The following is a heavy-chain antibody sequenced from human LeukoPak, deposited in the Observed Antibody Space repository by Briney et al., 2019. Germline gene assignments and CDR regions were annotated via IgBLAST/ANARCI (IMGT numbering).Heavy chain of an antibody. CDR1: AFTFSDYT. CDR2: ITTGSTYI. J-gene: IGHJ4*02. Sequence: GGSLRLSCSASAFTFSDYTMIWVRQAPGEGLEWVSCITTGSTYIYYADSVKGRFTISRDNAKNSLYLQMTSLRAEDTAVYYCARHRTASDYWGQGTLVTVSS. D-gene: IGHD3-16*02. CDR3: ARHRTASDY. V-gene: IGHV3-21*01.